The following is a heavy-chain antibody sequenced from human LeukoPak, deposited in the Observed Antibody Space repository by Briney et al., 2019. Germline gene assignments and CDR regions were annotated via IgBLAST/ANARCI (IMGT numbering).Heavy chain of an antibody. D-gene: IGHD5-18*01. CDR2: ISGSGGST. Sequence: GGSLRLSGAASGFTFSSYAMSWVRQAPGKGLEWVSAISGSGGSTYYADSVKGRFTISRDNSRNTLYLQMNSLRAEDTAVYYCAKDRRIQLWPTYFDYWGQGTLVTVSS. CDR3: AKDRRIQLWPTYFDY. J-gene: IGHJ4*02. CDR1: GFTFSSYA. V-gene: IGHV3-23*01.